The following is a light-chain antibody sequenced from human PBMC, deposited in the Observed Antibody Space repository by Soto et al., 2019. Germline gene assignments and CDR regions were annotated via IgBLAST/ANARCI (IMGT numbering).Light chain of an antibody. CDR1: SSDVGGYNY. CDR3: SSYTSSSIVV. Sequence: QSVLTQPASVSGSPGQSITISSTGTSSDVGGYNYVSWYQQHPGKAPKLMIYDVSNRPSGVSNRFSGSKSGNTASLTISGLQAEDEADYYCSSYTSSSIVVFGGGTKVTVL. V-gene: IGLV2-14*01. CDR2: DVS. J-gene: IGLJ2*01.